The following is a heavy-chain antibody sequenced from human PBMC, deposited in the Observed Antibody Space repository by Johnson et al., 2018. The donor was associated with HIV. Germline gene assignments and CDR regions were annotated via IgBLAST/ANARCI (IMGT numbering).Heavy chain of an antibody. CDR2: INWNGGTT. Sequence: VQLVESGGGVLRRGGSLRLSCEGFGFIFDDYDLSWVRPAPGKGLEWVSGINWNGGTTAYADSVKGRCTISRDNGKNSLYLQMNSLRAEDTALYYCARRDSGSLSFDIWGQGTMVIVSS. J-gene: IGHJ3*02. D-gene: IGHD1-26*01. CDR1: GFIFDDYD. V-gene: IGHV3-20*04. CDR3: ARRDSGSLSFDI.